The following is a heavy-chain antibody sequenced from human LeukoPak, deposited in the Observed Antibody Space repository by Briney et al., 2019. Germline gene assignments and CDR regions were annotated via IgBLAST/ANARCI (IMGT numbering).Heavy chain of an antibody. J-gene: IGHJ4*02. CDR2: IYYSGST. V-gene: IGHV4-39*01. CDR1: GGSISSSSYY. CDR3: AKQGRTSYYVSGGYYIYDYFDS. D-gene: IGHD3-22*01. Sequence: SETLSLTCTVSGGSISSSSYYWGWIRQPPGKGLEWIGSIYYSGSTYYNPSLKSRVTISVDTSKNQFSLKLSSVTAADTAVYYCAKQGRTSYYVSGGYYIYDYFDSWGQGALVTVSS.